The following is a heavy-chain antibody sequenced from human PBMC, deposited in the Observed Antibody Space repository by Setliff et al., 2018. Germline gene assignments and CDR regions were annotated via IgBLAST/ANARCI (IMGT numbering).Heavy chain of an antibody. J-gene: IGHJ4*02. CDR1: GFTFSNYA. D-gene: IGHD2-15*01. V-gene: IGHV3-23*01. CDR2: ITGSGNSI. Sequence: GGSLRLSCAASGFTFSNYAMSWVRQAPGKGLEWVSVITGSGNSIYYADSVKGRFTISRDNAKNSLYLQMNSLRAEDTAVYYCAREMDIVVVVAAAGGVDYWGQGTLVTVSS. CDR3: AREMDIVVVVAAAGGVDY.